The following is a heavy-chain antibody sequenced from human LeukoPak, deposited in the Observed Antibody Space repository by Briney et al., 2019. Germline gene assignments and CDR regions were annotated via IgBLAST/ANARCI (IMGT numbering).Heavy chain of an antibody. V-gene: IGHV4-34*01. J-gene: IGHJ6*02. CDR1: GGSFSGYY. Sequence: KTSETLSLTCTIYGGSFSGYYWSWSRQHPGKGLEWIAEINHSGTTNYNPSLKSRVTISVDTSKKQFSLNLTSLTAADTAIYYCARGRGRYYGMDVWGQGTAVTVSS. CDR2: INHSGTT. CDR3: ARGRGRYYGMDV.